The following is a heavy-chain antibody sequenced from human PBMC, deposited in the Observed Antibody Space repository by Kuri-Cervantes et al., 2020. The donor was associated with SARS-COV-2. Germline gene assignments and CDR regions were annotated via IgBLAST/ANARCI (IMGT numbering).Heavy chain of an antibody. D-gene: IGHD4-23*01. Sequence: SVKVSCKASGGTFSSYAISWVRQAPGQGLEWMGGIIPIFGTANYAQKFQGRVTITADESTSTAYMELSSLRSEDTAVYYCARAGSYGGNPYYFDHWGQGTLVTVSS. CDR3: ARAGSYGGNPYYFDH. CDR2: IIPIFGTA. J-gene: IGHJ4*02. CDR1: GGTFSSYA. V-gene: IGHV1-69*13.